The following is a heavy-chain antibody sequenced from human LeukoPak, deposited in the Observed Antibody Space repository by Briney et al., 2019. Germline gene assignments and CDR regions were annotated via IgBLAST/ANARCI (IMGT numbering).Heavy chain of an antibody. Sequence: GGSLRLSCAASGLTFSSYGMHWVRQAPGKGLEWVAFIRYDGKNKYYADSVKGRFTISRDNSKNTLYLQMNSLRAEDTAVYYCAELGITMIGGVWGKGTTVTISS. D-gene: IGHD3-10*02. CDR3: AELGITMIGGV. J-gene: IGHJ6*04. V-gene: IGHV3-30*02. CDR1: GLTFSSYG. CDR2: IRYDGKNK.